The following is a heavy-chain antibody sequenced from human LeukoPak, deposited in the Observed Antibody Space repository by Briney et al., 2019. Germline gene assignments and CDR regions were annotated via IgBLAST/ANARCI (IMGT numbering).Heavy chain of an antibody. Sequence: GGSLRLSCAASGFTFSSNYMSWVRQAPGKGLEWVSAISGSGGSTYYADSVKGRFTISRDNSKNTLYLQMNSLRAEDTAVYYCAKDGLEAAAGSFDYWGQGTLVTVSS. J-gene: IGHJ4*02. CDR1: GFTFSSNY. V-gene: IGHV3-23*01. CDR2: ISGSGGST. CDR3: AKDGLEAAAGSFDY. D-gene: IGHD6-13*01.